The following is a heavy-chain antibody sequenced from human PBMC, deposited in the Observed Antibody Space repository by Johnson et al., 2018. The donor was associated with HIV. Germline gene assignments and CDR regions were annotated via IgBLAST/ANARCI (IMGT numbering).Heavy chain of an antibody. CDR1: GFTFSDVW. V-gene: IGHV3-15*01. CDR2: IKTKTEGGKT. J-gene: IGHJ3*02. CDR3: TTGDCSGGSCHAFDI. Sequence: VQLVESGGGVVQAGRSLRLSCAASGFTFSDVWMTWVRQAPGRGLEWRGRIKTKTEGGKTDYAAPVKGRFTISRDDSINTVYLQMNSLKSEDMAVYYCTTGDCSGGSCHAFDIWGQGTMVTVSS. D-gene: IGHD2-15*01.